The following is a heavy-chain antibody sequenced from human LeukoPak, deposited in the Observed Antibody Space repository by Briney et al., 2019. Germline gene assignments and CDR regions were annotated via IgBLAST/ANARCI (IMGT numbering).Heavy chain of an antibody. V-gene: IGHV1-2*02. CDR1: GYTLTELS. Sequence: GASVKVSCKVSGYTLTELSMHWVRQAPGQGLEWMGWINPSGGTDYAQKFQGRVTMTRDTSISTAYMELSRLRSDDTAVYYCARDQRSCSGGSCYPGWFAPWGQGTLVTVSS. J-gene: IGHJ5*02. D-gene: IGHD2-15*01. CDR2: INPSGGT. CDR3: ARDQRSCSGGSCYPGWFAP.